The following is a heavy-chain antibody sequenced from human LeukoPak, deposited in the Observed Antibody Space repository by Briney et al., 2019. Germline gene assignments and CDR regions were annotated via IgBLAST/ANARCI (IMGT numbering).Heavy chain of an antibody. CDR3: ARLGAGPTYYDFWSGYSSFYFDY. D-gene: IGHD3-3*01. Sequence: SETLSLTCAVYGGSFSGYYWSWIRQPPGKGLDWIGGIHYSGNTYYNPSLKSRVTISVDTSKNQFSLKLSSVTAADTAVYYCARLGAGPTYYDFWSGYSSFYFDYWGQGTLVTVSS. V-gene: IGHV4-34*01. CDR2: IHYSGNT. CDR1: GGSFSGYY. J-gene: IGHJ4*02.